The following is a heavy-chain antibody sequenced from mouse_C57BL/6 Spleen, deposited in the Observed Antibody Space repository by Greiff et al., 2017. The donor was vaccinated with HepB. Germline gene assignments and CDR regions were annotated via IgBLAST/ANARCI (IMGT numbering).Heavy chain of an antibody. CDR2: IYPRDGST. J-gene: IGHJ2*01. D-gene: IGHD2-2*01. CDR3: ARYSHGYPYYFDY. Sequence: QVQLKQSGPELVKPGASVKLSCKASGYNFTSYDINWVKQRPGQGLEWIGWIYPRDGSTKYNEKFKGKATLTVDTSSSTSYMELHSLTSYDSAVYFCARYSHGYPYYFDYSLQGTTLTVSS. CDR1: GYNFTSYD. V-gene: IGHV1-85*01.